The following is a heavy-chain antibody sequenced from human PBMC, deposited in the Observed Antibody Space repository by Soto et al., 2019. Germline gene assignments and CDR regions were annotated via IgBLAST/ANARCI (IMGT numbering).Heavy chain of an antibody. D-gene: IGHD3-16*01. V-gene: IGHV1-18*01. Sequence: QVQLVQSGDEVKKPGASVKVSCKASGYIFVNYGIAWVRQAPGQGLEWMGWISPYTGNTHSATQVQGRLTMTTDTPTSTAYMDLGSLTSDHTAVYYCVMVDNYVTPTPQDVWGQGTTVTVSS. J-gene: IGHJ6*02. CDR3: VMVDNYVTPTPQDV. CDR2: ISPYTGNT. CDR1: GYIFVNYG.